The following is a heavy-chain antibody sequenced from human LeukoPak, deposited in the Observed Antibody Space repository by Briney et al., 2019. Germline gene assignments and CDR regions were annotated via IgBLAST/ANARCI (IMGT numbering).Heavy chain of an antibody. CDR2: ISSSSSYI. CDR3: AKDRGWWELHFDY. CDR1: GFTFSSYS. J-gene: IGHJ4*02. Sequence: GGSLRLSCAASGFTFSSYSMNWVRQAPGKGLEWVSSISSSSSYIYYADSVKGRFTISRDNAKNTLYLQMNSLRAEDTAVYYCAKDRGWWELHFDYWGQGTLVTVSS. V-gene: IGHV3-21*04. D-gene: IGHD1-26*01.